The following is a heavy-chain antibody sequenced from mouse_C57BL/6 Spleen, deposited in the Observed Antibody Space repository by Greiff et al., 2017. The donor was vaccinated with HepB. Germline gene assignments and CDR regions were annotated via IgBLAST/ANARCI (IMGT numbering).Heavy chain of an antibody. V-gene: IGHV1-7*01. Sequence: QVHVKQSGAELAKPGASVKLSCKASGYTFTSYWMHWVKQRPGQGLEWIGYINPSSGYTKYNQKFKDKATLTADKSSSTAYMQLSSLTYEDSAVYYCARSDDGYLYYYAMDYWGQGTSVTVSS. CDR2: INPSSGYT. CDR1: GYTFTSYW. D-gene: IGHD2-3*01. J-gene: IGHJ4*01. CDR3: ARSDDGYLYYYAMDY.